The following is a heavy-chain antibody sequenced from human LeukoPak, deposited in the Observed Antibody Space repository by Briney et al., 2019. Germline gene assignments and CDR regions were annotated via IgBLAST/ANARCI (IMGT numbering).Heavy chain of an antibody. CDR2: IYSAGNI. Sequence: GGSLRLSCVASGLTVSSNYMSWVRQAPGKGLEWVSVIYSAGNIYYADSVKGRFTISRHNSENTLYLQMNSLRVEDTAVYYCARGGTPGYSSGRIDYWGQGTLVTVSS. CDR3: ARGGTPGYSSGRIDY. V-gene: IGHV3-53*04. D-gene: IGHD6-19*01. CDR1: GLTVSSNY. J-gene: IGHJ4*02.